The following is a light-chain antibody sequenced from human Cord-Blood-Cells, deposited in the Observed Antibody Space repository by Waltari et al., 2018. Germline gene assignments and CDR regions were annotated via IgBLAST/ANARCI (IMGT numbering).Light chain of an antibody. CDR2: LNSDGSH. J-gene: IGLJ3*02. V-gene: IGLV4-69*01. CDR3: QTWGTGIHWV. Sequence: QLVLTQSPSASASLGASVKLTCTLSSGHSSYALAWHQQQPEKGPRYLMKLNSDGSHSKGDGIPDRFSGSSSGAERYLTISSLQCEDVADYYCQTWGTGIHWVCGGGTKLTVL. CDR1: SGHSSYA.